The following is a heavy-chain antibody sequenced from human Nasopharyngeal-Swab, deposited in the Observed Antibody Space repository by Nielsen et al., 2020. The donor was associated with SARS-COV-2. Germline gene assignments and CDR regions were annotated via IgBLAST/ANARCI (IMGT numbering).Heavy chain of an antibody. J-gene: IGHJ4*02. Sequence: GGSLRLSCAASGFTFSSYGMHWVRQAPGKRLEWVANIKEDGSEKDYVDSVKGRFTISRDNIKNSLYLQMNSLRVEDTAVYFCARLPRNNWRLDSWGQGILVTVSS. D-gene: IGHD1-20*01. V-gene: IGHV3-7*03. CDR1: GFTFSSYG. CDR3: ARLPRNNWRLDS. CDR2: IKEDGSEK.